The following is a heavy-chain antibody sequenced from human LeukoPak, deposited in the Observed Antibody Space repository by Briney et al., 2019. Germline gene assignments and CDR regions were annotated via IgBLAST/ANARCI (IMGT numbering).Heavy chain of an antibody. D-gene: IGHD3-3*01. CDR3: ARDLLPMTKAGVVND. CDR1: GYTFTSYG. V-gene: IGHV1-69*13. CDR2: VLPIFGIT. Sequence: GASVKVSCKASGYTFTSYGISWVRQAPGQGLEWMGGVLPIFGITNYAQRFQGRVTFTADESRSTAYMELSSLTSDDTAVYYCARDLLPMTKAGVVNDWGQGSLVIVSA. J-gene: IGHJ4*02.